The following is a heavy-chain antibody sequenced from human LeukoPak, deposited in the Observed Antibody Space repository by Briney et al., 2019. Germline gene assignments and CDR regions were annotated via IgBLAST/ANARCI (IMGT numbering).Heavy chain of an antibody. Sequence: ASVKVSCKASGYTFTGYYMHWVRQAPGQGLEWMGWINPNSGGTNYAQKFQGRVTMTRDTSISTAYMELSRLRPDDTAVYYCARHRLNWGYFDYWGQGTLVTDSS. D-gene: IGHD7-27*01. CDR2: INPNSGGT. CDR1: GYTFTGYY. V-gene: IGHV1-2*02. J-gene: IGHJ4*02. CDR3: ARHRLNWGYFDY.